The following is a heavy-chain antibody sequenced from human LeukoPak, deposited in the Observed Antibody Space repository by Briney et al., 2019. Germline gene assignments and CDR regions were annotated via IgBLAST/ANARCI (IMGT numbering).Heavy chain of an antibody. CDR1: GFTFSSYA. Sequence: PGGSLRLSCAASGFTFSSYAMSWVRQAPGKGLEWVSAISGSGGSTYYADSVKGRFTISRDNSKNTLYLQMNSLRAEDTAVYYCAKARRRVEMATIGDYYYYMDVWGQGTTVTVSS. CDR3: AKARRRVEMATIGDYYYYMDV. CDR2: ISGSGGST. J-gene: IGHJ6*03. D-gene: IGHD5-24*01. V-gene: IGHV3-23*01.